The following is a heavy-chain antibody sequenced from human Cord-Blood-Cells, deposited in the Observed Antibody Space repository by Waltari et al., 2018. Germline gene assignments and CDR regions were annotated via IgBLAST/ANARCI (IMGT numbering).Heavy chain of an antibody. D-gene: IGHD1-26*01. CDR2: IYYSGST. CDR3: ARRDIVGATDY. Sequence: QLQLQESGPGLVKPSETLSLTCTVSGGSISSSSYYWGWIRQPPGKGLEWSGSIYYSGSTYYNPSLKSRVTISVDTSKNQFSLKLSSVTAADTAVYYCARRDIVGATDYWGQGTLVTVSS. J-gene: IGHJ4*02. V-gene: IGHV4-39*01. CDR1: GGSISSSSYY.